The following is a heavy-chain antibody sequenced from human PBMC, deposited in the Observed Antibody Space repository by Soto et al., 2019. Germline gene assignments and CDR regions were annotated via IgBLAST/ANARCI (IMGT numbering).Heavy chain of an antibody. J-gene: IGHJ3*01. CDR2: IYPRDSHT. V-gene: IGHV5-51*01. CDR3: ARFAATSGINAFDV. CDR1: GYTFTNYW. D-gene: IGHD1-1*01. Sequence: GESLKISCQGSGYTFTNYWIVWVRQLPGKGLEWMGIIYPRDSHTTYSPSFQGQVTISDDKSLNSAFLQWNSLKASDTATYYCARFAATSGINAFDVWGPGTMVTVSS.